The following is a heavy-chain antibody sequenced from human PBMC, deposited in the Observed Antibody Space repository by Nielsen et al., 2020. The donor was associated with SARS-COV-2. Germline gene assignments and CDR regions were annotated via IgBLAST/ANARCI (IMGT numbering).Heavy chain of an antibody. V-gene: IGHV1-24*01. CDR1: GYTLTELS. Sequence: ASVKVSCKVSGYTLTELSMHWVRQAPGKGLEWMGGFDPEDGETIYAQKFQGRVTMTEDTSTDTAYMELSSLRSEDTAVYYCARDGSGSYSYYYYGMDVWGQGTTVTVSS. J-gene: IGHJ6*02. CDR2: FDPEDGET. D-gene: IGHD1-26*01. CDR3: ARDGSGSYSYYYYGMDV.